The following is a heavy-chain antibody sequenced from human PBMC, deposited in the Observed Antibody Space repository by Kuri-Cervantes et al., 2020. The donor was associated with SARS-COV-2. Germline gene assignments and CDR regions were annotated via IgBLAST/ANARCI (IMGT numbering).Heavy chain of an antibody. V-gene: IGHV3-30*18. CDR3: AKDRVGVQDC. D-gene: IGHD2-21*01. J-gene: IGHJ4*02. Sequence: GGSLRLSCAASGFNFSRTDMHWVRQAPGKGLEWVAVISHDGKNKKCIASGKGRFTISRDNSQNTLYLHMKSLRSEDTAMYYCAKDRVGVQDCWGQGTLVTVSS. CDR1: GFNFSRTD. CDR2: ISHDGKNK.